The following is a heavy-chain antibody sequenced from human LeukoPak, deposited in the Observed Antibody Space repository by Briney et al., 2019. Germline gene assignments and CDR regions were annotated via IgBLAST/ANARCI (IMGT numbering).Heavy chain of an antibody. Sequence: PGGSLRLSCAASGFTISDYWMNWVRQAPGKGLEWVSYISSSSSTIYYADSVKGRFTISRDNAKNSLYLQMNSLRAEDTAVYYCARLYGDYPDYWGQGTLVTVSS. D-gene: IGHD4-17*01. J-gene: IGHJ4*02. CDR2: ISSSSSTI. V-gene: IGHV3-48*04. CDR1: GFTISDYW. CDR3: ARLYGDYPDY.